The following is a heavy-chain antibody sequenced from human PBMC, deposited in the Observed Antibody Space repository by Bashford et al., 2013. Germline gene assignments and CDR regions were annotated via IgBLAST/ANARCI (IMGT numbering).Heavy chain of an antibody. CDR2: ISSSGSTI. J-gene: IGHJ4*02. Sequence: VRQAPGKGLEWVSYISSSGSTIYYADSVKGRFTISRDNAKNSLYLQMNSLRAEDTAVYYCAIAGSITGTTWGQGTLVTVSS. V-gene: IGHV3-48*03. D-gene: IGHD1-7*01. CDR3: AIAGSITGTT.